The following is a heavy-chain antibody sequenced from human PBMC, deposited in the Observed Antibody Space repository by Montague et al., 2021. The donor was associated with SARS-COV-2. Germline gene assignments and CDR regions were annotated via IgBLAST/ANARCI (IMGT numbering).Heavy chain of an antibody. CDR2: ISNDGSKR. J-gene: IGHJ6*02. CDR3: TREGGLKRFLDPAYGMDV. CDR1: GFNFTAYA. D-gene: IGHD3-3*01. V-gene: IGHV3-30-3*01. Sequence: SLRLSCAASGFNFTAYAMHWVRQAPGKGLEWVAVISNDGSKRHYGDSVKGRFTISRDNAKNRLHMQMNSLIIEDTAIYYCTREGGLKRFLDPAYGMDVWGQGATVTVSS.